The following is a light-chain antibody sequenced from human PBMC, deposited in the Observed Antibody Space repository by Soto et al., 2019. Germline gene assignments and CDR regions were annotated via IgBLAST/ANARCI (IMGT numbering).Light chain of an antibody. CDR2: DVS. CDR3: CSYAGSYTFGYV. J-gene: IGLJ1*01. V-gene: IGLV2-11*01. Sequence: QSVLTQPRSVSGSPGQSVTISCTGTSSDVGGYNYVSWYQQHPGKAPKLMIYDVSKRPSGVPDRFSGSKSGNTASLIISGLQAEDEADYYCCSYAGSYTFGYVFGTGTKVTVL. CDR1: SSDVGGYNY.